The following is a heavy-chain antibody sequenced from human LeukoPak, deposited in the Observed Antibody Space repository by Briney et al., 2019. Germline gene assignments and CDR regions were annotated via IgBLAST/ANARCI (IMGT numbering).Heavy chain of an antibody. J-gene: IGHJ4*02. Sequence: GGSLRLSCAASGFSFSSYGMHWVRQAPGKGLEWVAVISYDGKNKYYANAVKGRFTISRDNSKNTLYLQMNSLRPEDTAVYYCASHWAQQVVSDYWGQGTLVTVSS. D-gene: IGHD6-13*01. V-gene: IGHV3-30*03. CDR3: ASHWAQQVVSDY. CDR2: ISYDGKNK. CDR1: GFSFSSYG.